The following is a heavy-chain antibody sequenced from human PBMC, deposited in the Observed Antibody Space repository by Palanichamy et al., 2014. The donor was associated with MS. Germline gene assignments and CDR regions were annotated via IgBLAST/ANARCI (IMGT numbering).Heavy chain of an antibody. Sequence: EVQLVESGGAVVQPGGSLRLSCAAAGFKFDDYTMYWVRQAPGKGLEWVSLISWDSDMIYYGDSLKGRVTISRDNRKSSLYLQMNSLKSEDTALYYCARAHADRHSGYDIGYGMDVWGQGTTVTVSS. CDR1: GFKFDDYT. V-gene: IGHV3-43*01. D-gene: IGHD5-12*01. J-gene: IGHJ6*02. CDR2: ISWDSDMI. CDR3: ARAHADRHSGYDIGYGMDV.